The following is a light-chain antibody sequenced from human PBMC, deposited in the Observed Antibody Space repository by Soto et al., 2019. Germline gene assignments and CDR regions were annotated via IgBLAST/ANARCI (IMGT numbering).Light chain of an antibody. V-gene: IGLV2-14*01. CDR2: EVS. J-gene: IGLJ1*01. CDR1: STDVGGYNY. Sequence: LTQPRSVSGSPGQSITISCTGTSTDVGGYNYVSWYQHHPGKGPKLIIYEVSNRPSGVSDRFSGSKSGNKAPLIISNLEAEDESDYYCGSYTSTDTPFVFGTGTKSPS. CDR3: GSYTSTDTPFV.